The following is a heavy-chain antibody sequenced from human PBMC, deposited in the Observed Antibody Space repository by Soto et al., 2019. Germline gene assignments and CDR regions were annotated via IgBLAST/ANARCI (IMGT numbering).Heavy chain of an antibody. Sequence: QVLLQESGPGLVNPSETLSLTCSVSGRSITSYYWSWVRQPPGKGLEWCRYIYDNGITSQNPSLKSRVTMSADTSQNQFSLKLTSVTGADTAVYYCARTYDSNGYANEFDSWGQGILVTVTS. CDR3: ARTYDSNGYANEFDS. CDR2: IYDNGIT. D-gene: IGHD3-22*01. V-gene: IGHV4-59*12. J-gene: IGHJ4*02. CDR1: GRSITSYY.